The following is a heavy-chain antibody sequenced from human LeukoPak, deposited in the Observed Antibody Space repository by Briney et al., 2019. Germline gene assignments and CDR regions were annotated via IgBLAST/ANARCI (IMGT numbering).Heavy chain of an antibody. J-gene: IGHJ4*02. D-gene: IGHD6-13*01. CDR1: GFTFSSYS. V-gene: IGHV3-48*04. Sequence: GGSLRLSCAASGFTFSSYSMNCVRQAPGKGQGVLSYISSSNSTLYYEASVKGRFTISRDNAKSSLYLQMTSMRAEDTAVYYCARTDSSSWYVYWGQGTLVTVSS. CDR2: ISSSNSTL. CDR3: ARTDSSSWYVY.